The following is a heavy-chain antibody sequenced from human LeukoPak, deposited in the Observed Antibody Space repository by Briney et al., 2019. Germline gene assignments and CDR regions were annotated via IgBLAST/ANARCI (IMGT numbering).Heavy chain of an antibody. CDR3: ARRAGGYSHPYDY. CDR2: IYSGGST. CDR1: GFTVSSNY. V-gene: IGHV3-53*01. J-gene: IGHJ4*02. D-gene: IGHD4-23*01. Sequence: GGSLRLSCAASGFTVSSNYMSWVRQAPGKGLEWVSVIYSGGSTFYADSVKGRFTISRDNSKNTLYLQMNSLRAEDTAVYYCARRAGGYSHPYDYWGQGILVTVSS.